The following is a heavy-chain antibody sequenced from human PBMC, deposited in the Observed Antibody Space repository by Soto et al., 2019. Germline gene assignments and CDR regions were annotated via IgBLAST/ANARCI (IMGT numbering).Heavy chain of an antibody. Sequence: GGSLRLSCAASGLTFSLYSMIWVRQAPGKGLEWVASITSSSSYIYYEDSLKGRFTISRDNAKNSLFLQLDSLRAEDTAVYFCVRARYTDSRPDYWGQGTLVTVS. D-gene: IGHD1-1*01. CDR1: GLTFSLYS. J-gene: IGHJ4*02. CDR3: VRARYTDSRPDY. V-gene: IGHV3-21*01. CDR2: ITSSSSYI.